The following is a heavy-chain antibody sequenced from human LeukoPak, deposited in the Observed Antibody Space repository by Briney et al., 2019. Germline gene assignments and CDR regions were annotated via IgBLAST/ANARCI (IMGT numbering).Heavy chain of an antibody. CDR2: INHRGST. V-gene: IGHV4-34*01. Sequence: SETLSLTCAVYGGSFNSYYWNWIRQPPGKGLEWIGEINHRGSTNYNPSLKSRVTILVDPSKNQFSLKLSSVTAADTAVYYCARDGGATGYDYWGQGTLVTVSS. J-gene: IGHJ4*02. D-gene: IGHD4/OR15-4a*01. CDR1: GGSFNSYY. CDR3: ARDGGATGYDY.